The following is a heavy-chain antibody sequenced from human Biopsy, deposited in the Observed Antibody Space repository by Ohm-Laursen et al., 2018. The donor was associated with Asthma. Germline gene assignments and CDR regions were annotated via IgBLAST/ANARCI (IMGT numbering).Heavy chain of an antibody. CDR2: FNPSGGST. J-gene: IGHJ4*02. CDR3: ARPSGTNPHYFDY. D-gene: IGHD1/OR15-1a*01. CDR1: GYSFTSDY. Sequence: ASVKVSCKASGYSFTSDYIHWVRQAPGQGLEWMGIFNPSGGSTSYAQKFQGRVTMTRDTSTSTVYMELSSLRSEDTAVYYCARPSGTNPHYFDYWGQGTLVTVSS. V-gene: IGHV1-46*01.